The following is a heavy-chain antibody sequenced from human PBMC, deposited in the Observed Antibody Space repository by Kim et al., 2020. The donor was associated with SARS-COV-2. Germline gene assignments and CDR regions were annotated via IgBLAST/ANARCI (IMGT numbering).Heavy chain of an antibody. CDR3: ARAPHYYDSSGYYPFDY. Sequence: SVKVSCKASGGTFSSYAISWVRQAPGQGLEWMGGIIPIFGTANYAQKFQGRVTITADESTSTAYMELSSLRSEDTAVYYCARAPHYYDSSGYYPFDYWGQGTLVTVSS. V-gene: IGHV1-69*13. D-gene: IGHD3-22*01. J-gene: IGHJ4*02. CDR2: IIPIFGTA. CDR1: GGTFSSYA.